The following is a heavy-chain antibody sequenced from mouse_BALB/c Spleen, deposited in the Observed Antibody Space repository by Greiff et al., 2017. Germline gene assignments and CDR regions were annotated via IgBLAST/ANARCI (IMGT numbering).Heavy chain of an antibody. CDR3: ARRTTESEDYAMDY. J-gene: IGHJ4*01. V-gene: IGHV5-9-3*01. D-gene: IGHD1-1*01. Sequence: EVHLVESGGGLVKPGGSLKLSCAASGFTFSSYAMSWVRQTPEKRLEWVATISSGGSYTYYPDSVKGRFTISRDNAKNTLYLQMSSLRSEDTAMYYCARRTTESEDYAMDYWGQGTSVTVSS. CDR2: ISSGGSYT. CDR1: GFTFSSYA.